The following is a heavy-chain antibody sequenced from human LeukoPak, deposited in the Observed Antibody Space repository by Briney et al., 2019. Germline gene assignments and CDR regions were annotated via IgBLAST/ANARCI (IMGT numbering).Heavy chain of an antibody. D-gene: IGHD5-18*01. CDR1: GFTFSSYA. CDR3: AKDRVDTE. V-gene: IGHV3-23*01. Sequence: GGSLRLSCVASGFTFSSYAMSWLRQAPGKGLEWVSAITGSGSGTFYADSVKGRFTISRDNSKNTLFLQMDSLRAEDTAIYYCAKDRVDTEWGQGTLVTVSS. CDR2: ITGSGSGT. J-gene: IGHJ4*02.